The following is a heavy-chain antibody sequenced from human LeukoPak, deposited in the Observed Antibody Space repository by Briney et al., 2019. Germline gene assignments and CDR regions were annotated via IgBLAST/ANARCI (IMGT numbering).Heavy chain of an antibody. CDR3: ASHSVAVLPIATFDY. D-gene: IGHD2-2*01. V-gene: IGHV3-9*01. J-gene: IGHJ4*02. Sequence: GGSLRLSCAASGFTFDDYAMHWVRQAPGKGLEWVSGISRNSGSIGYADSVKGRFTISRDNAKNSLYLQMNSLSAEDTALYYCASHSVAVLPIATFDYWGQGTLVTVSS. CDR1: GFTFDDYA. CDR2: ISRNSGSI.